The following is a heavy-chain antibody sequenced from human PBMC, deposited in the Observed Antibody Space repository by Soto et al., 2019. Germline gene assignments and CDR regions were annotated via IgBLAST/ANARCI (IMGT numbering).Heavy chain of an antibody. CDR2: ISHDGSNK. D-gene: IGHD5-18*01. Sequence: GGSLRLSCAASGFTFSSFPMHWVRHAPGKGLEWVALISHDGSNKYYADSVKGRFTISRDNSKNTLYLQMNSLRGEDTAVYYCARWNVQHDSYGYFWGQGTLVTVSS. CDR1: GFTFSSFP. J-gene: IGHJ4*02. CDR3: ARWNVQHDSYGYF. V-gene: IGHV3-30-3*01.